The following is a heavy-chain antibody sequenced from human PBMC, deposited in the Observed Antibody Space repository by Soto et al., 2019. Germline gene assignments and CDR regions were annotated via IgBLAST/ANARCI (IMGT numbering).Heavy chain of an antibody. V-gene: IGHV1-18*01. Sequence: GASVKVSCKASGYTFTSYVISWVRQAPAQGLEWMGWISAYNGNTNFAQKLQGRVTMTTDTSTSTAYMELRSLRSDDTAVYYCARVVATVAGPYGMDVWDQGTTVTVSS. CDR1: GYTFTSYV. CDR3: ARVVATVAGPYGMDV. CDR2: ISAYNGNT. D-gene: IGHD6-19*01. J-gene: IGHJ6*02.